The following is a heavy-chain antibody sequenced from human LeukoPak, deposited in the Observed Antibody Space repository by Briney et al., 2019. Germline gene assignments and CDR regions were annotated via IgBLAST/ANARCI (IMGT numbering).Heavy chain of an antibody. J-gene: IGHJ6*04. D-gene: IGHD3-10*02. V-gene: IGHV3-48*03. Sequence: GGSLRLSCAASGFTFSSYEMNWVRQAPGKGLEWVSYISSSGSTIYYAHSVKGRFTISRDNAKNSLYLQMNSLRAEDTAVYYCAELGITMIGGVWGKGTTVTISS. CDR1: GFTFSSYE. CDR2: ISSSGSTI. CDR3: AELGITMIGGV.